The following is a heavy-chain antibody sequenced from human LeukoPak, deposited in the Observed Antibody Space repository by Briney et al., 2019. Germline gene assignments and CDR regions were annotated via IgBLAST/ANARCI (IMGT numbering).Heavy chain of an antibody. D-gene: IGHD3-22*01. CDR1: GFTFSSYS. J-gene: IGHJ4*02. V-gene: IGHV3-21*01. CDR3: ARDPHDSSGS. CDR2: ISSSSSYI. Sequence: SGGSLRLSCAASGFTFSSYSVNWVRQAPGKGLEWVSSISSSSSYIYYADSVKGRFTISRDNAKNSLYLQMNSLRAEDTAVYYCARDPHDSSGSWGQGTLVTVSS.